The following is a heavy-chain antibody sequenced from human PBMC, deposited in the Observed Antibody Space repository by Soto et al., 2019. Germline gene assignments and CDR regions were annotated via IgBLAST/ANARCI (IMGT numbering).Heavy chain of an antibody. J-gene: IGHJ4*02. CDR1: GFSLSTSGVG. Sequence: QITLKESGPTLVKPTQTLTLTCTFSGFSLSTSGVGVGWIRQPPGKALEWLALIYWDDDKRYSPSLKSRLTITKDPSKSQVVLTMNNMDPLDTATYYCAHTYSSGWYIGPFDYWGQGTLVTVSS. D-gene: IGHD6-19*01. V-gene: IGHV2-5*02. CDR3: AHTYSSGWYIGPFDY. CDR2: IYWDDDK.